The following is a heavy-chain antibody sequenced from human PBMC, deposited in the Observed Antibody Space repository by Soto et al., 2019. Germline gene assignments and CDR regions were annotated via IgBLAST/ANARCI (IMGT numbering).Heavy chain of an antibody. J-gene: IGHJ4*02. V-gene: IGHV3-23*01. CDR1: GLTFSSYA. Sequence: PGWTLRLSCAASGLTFSSYAMSCVRQAPGKGLEWVSASSGSGGSTYYADSVKGRFTISRDNSKNTLYLQMNSLRAEDTAVYYCAKGQRTEFMKVVGLDYRGQGSLVTVSS. D-gene: IGHD3-22*01. CDR3: AKGQRTEFMKVVGLDY. CDR2: SSGSGGST.